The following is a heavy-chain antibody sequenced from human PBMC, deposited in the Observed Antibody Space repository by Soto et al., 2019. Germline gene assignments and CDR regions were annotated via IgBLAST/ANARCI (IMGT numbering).Heavy chain of an antibody. CDR3: ASRIAVAGKVYYYYGMDV. CDR2: IYPGDSDI. CDR1: GYRFTSYW. D-gene: IGHD6-19*01. V-gene: IGHV5-51*01. J-gene: IGHJ6*02. Sequence: GESLKISCKGSGYRFTSYWIAWVRQVPGKGLELMGVIYPGDSDIRYSPSFQGQVTISADKSISTAYLQWSSLKASDSAMYYCASRIAVAGKVYYYYGMDVWGQGTTVTVSS.